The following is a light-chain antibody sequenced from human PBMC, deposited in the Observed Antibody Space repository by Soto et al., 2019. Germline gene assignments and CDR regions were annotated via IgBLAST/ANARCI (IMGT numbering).Light chain of an antibody. CDR2: EVN. Sequence: QSALTQPASVSGSPGQSITISCTGTSSNVGSYKLVSWYQQHPGKAPKLMIFEVNKRPSGVSNGFSGSKSGNTASLTISGLKVEDEADYYCCSSGGSPTYVFGTGTQLTVL. V-gene: IGLV2-23*02. CDR3: CSSGGSPTYV. J-gene: IGLJ1*01. CDR1: SSNVGSYKL.